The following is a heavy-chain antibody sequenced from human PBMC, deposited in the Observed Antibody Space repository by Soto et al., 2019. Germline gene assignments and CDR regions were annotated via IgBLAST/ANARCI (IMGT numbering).Heavy chain of an antibody. CDR3: VTQGVGYVGEYFHH. CDR2: IYPLDSDT. V-gene: IGHV5-51*01. D-gene: IGHD1-26*01. CDR1: GYSFITYW. J-gene: IGHJ1*01. Sequence: GESLKISCKTSGYSFITYWIGWVRQMPGKGLEWMGIIYPLDSDTRYSPSFQGQVTISADKSMNTAYLQWSSLKASDTAMYFCVTQGVGYVGEYFHHWGQGTLVTVSS.